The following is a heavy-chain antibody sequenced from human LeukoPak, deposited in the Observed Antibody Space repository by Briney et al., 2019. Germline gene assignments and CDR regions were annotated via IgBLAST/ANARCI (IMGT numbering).Heavy chain of an antibody. CDR1: GYSFTSYW. J-gene: IGHJ5*02. CDR3: ARGGKSAYGWFDP. V-gene: IGHV5-10-1*01. Sequence: GKSLKISCKGSGYSFTSYWISWVRQMPGKGLEWMGTIDPSDSYTNYSPSFQGHVTISADKSISSAYLQWSSLKASDTAMYYCARGGKSAYGWFDPWGQGALVTVSS. D-gene: IGHD5-12*01. CDR2: IDPSDSYT.